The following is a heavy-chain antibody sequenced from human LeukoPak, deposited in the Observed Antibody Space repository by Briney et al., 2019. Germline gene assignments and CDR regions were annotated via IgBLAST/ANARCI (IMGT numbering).Heavy chain of an antibody. CDR1: GFTVSSNY. J-gene: IGHJ4*02. Sequence: GRSLRLSCAASGFTVSSNYMSWVRQAPGKGLEWVSVIYSGGTTYYADSVKGRFTISRHNSKNTLYLQMNSLRAEDTAVYYCARGEQYCSSTSCCAYWGQGTLVTVSS. CDR3: ARGEQYCSSTSCCAY. D-gene: IGHD2-2*01. V-gene: IGHV3-53*04. CDR2: IYSGGTT.